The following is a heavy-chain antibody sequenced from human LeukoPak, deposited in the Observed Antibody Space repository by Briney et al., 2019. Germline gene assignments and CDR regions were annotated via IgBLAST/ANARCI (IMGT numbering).Heavy chain of an antibody. V-gene: IGHV4-39*01. CDR1: GGSISSSSYY. Sequence: PSETLSLTCTVSGGSISSSSYYWGWIRQTPGKGLEWIGSTYYSGSTYYNPSLKSRVTISVDTYKNHFSLKLSSVTAADTAVYYCARHLSTVCFDYWGQGTLVTVSS. CDR3: ARHLSTVCFDY. D-gene: IGHD4-17*01. J-gene: IGHJ4*02. CDR2: TYYSGST.